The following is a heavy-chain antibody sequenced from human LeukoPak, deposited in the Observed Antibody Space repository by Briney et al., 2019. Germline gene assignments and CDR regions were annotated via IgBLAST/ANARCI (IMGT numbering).Heavy chain of an antibody. D-gene: IGHD5-12*01. Sequence: GGSLRLSCAASGFTFSSYSMNWVRQAPGKGLEWVSSISSSSYIYYADSVKGRFTISRDNAKNSLYLQMNSLRAEDTAVYYCAKDYSGYSGYDYSATFDYWGQGTLVTVSS. CDR3: AKDYSGYSGYDYSATFDY. CDR1: GFTFSSYS. J-gene: IGHJ4*02. CDR2: ISSSSYI. V-gene: IGHV3-21*04.